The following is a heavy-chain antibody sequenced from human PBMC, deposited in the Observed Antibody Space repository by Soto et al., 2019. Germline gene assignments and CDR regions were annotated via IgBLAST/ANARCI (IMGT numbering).Heavy chain of an antibody. Sequence: QVQLVQSGAEVKKPGSSVKVSCKASGGTFSSYTISWVRQAPGQGLEWMGRIIPILGIANYAQKFQGRVTITADKSTSTAYMELSSLRSEDTAVYYCASIAADVPRQFDYWGQGTLVTVSS. V-gene: IGHV1-69*02. CDR3: ASIAADVPRQFDY. J-gene: IGHJ4*02. D-gene: IGHD6-13*01. CDR1: GGTFSSYT. CDR2: IIPILGIA.